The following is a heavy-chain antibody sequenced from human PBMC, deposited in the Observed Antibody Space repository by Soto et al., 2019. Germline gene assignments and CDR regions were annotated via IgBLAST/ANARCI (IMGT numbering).Heavy chain of an antibody. J-gene: IGHJ4*02. V-gene: IGHV3-15*07. Sequence: PGGSLRLSCAASGFTFSNAWMNWVRQAPGKGLEWVGRIKSKTDGGTTYYAAPVKGRFTISRDNSKNTLYLQMSSLKAEDTAVYYCAKGSTGQQLVRGTFDYWGQGTLVTVSS. D-gene: IGHD6-13*01. CDR2: IKSKTDGGTT. CDR3: AKGSTGQQLVRGTFDY. CDR1: GFTFSNAW.